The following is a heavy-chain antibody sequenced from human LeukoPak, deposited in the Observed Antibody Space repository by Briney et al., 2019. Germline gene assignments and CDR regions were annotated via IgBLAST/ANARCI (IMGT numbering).Heavy chain of an antibody. CDR2: ISGSGGST. Sequence: GGSLRLSCAASGFTFSSYAMSWVRQAPGKGLEWVSAISGSGGSTYYADSVKGRSTISRDNSKNTLYLQMNSLRAEDTAVYYCAKDHIAAAGTDYYYGMDVWGQGTTVTVPS. D-gene: IGHD6-13*01. CDR3: AKDHIAAAGTDYYYGMDV. V-gene: IGHV3-23*01. CDR1: GFTFSSYA. J-gene: IGHJ6*02.